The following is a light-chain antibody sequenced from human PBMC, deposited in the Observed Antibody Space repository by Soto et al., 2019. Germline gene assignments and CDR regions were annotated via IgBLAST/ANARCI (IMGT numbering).Light chain of an antibody. V-gene: IGLV1-40*01. J-gene: IGLJ2*01. CDR3: QSYDSSLV. CDR2: GNS. CDR1: SSNIGAGYD. Sequence: QSVLTQPPSVSGAPGQRVTISCTGSSSNIGAGYDVHWYQQLPGTAPKLLIYGNSNRPSGVPDRFSGSKSCTSASRAITGLQAEDEADYYCQSYDSSLVFGGGTKVTVL.